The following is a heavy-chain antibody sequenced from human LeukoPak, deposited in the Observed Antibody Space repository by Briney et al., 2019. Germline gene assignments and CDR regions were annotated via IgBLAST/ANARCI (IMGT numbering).Heavy chain of an antibody. CDR2: ISTNTGNP. V-gene: IGHV7-4-1*02. Sequence: ASVKVSCKASGYTFTSYSLNWVRQAPGQGLEWMGWISTNTGNPTYAQGFTGRFVFSLDTSVSTAFLQISSLKPEDTAVYYCARDSATILFDYWGQGTLVTVSS. CDR3: ARDSATILFDY. CDR1: GYTFTSYS. J-gene: IGHJ4*02. D-gene: IGHD5-12*01.